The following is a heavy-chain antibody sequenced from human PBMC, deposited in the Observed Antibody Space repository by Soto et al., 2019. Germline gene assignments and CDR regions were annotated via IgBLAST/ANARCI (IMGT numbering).Heavy chain of an antibody. V-gene: IGHV3-30-3*01. Sequence: PGGSLRLSCAASGFTFSSYAMNWVRQAPGKGLEWVAVISYDGSNKYYADSVKGRFTISRDNSKNTLYLQMNSLRAEDTAVYYCARVGGNYYYYGMDVWGQGTTVTVS. CDR2: ISYDGSNK. J-gene: IGHJ6*02. CDR1: GFTFSSYA. CDR3: ARVGGNYYYYGMDV. D-gene: IGHD2-15*01.